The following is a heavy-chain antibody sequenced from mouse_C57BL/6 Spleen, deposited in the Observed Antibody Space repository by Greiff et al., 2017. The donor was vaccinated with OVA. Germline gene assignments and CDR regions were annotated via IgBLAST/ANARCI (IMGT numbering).Heavy chain of an antibody. D-gene: IGHD4-1*01. CDR3: ARHPWDVRYFDV. J-gene: IGHJ1*03. V-gene: IGHV5-9*01. CDR2: ISGGGGNT. Sequence: DVQLVESGGGLVKPGGSLKLSCAASGFTFSSYTMSWVRQTPEKRLEWVATISGGGGNTYYPDSVKGRFTISRDNAKNTLYLQMSSLRSEDTALYYCARHPWDVRYFDVWGTGTTVTVSS. CDR1: GFTFSSYT.